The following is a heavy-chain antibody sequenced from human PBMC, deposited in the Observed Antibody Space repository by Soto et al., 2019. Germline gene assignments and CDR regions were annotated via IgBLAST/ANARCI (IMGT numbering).Heavy chain of an antibody. D-gene: IGHD1-26*01. J-gene: IGHJ6*02. Sequence: QVQLVESGGGVVQPGRSLRLSCAASGFTFSSYAMHWVRQAPGKGLEWVAVISYDGSNKYYADSVKGRFTISRDNSKNTLYLQMNSLRAEDTAVYYCARVGEGATTPSYYYYGMDVWGQGTTVTASS. V-gene: IGHV3-30-3*01. CDR1: GFTFSSYA. CDR3: ARVGEGATTPSYYYYGMDV. CDR2: ISYDGSNK.